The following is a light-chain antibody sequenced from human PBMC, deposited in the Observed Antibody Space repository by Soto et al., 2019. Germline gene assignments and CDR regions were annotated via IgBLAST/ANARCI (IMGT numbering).Light chain of an antibody. J-gene: IGKJ4*01. CDR3: QQYNSYPLT. Sequence: DIQMTQSPSTLSGSVGDRVTITCRASQTIRSWLAWYQQKPGKAPKLLIYKASSLESGVPSRFSGSGSGTEFTLTISSLQPDDFATYYCQQYNSYPLTFGGGTKVDIK. V-gene: IGKV1-5*03. CDR1: QTIRSW. CDR2: KAS.